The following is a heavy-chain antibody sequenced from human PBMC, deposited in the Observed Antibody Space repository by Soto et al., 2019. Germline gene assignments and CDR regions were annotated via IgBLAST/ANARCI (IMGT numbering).Heavy chain of an antibody. Sequence: SETLSLTCVVYGGSFSGYYWSWIRQPPGKGLEWIGEINHSGSTNYNPSLKSRVTISVDTSKNQFSLKLSSVTAADTAVYYCARTSIAARRLFDYWGQGTLVTVSS. V-gene: IGHV4-34*01. D-gene: IGHD6-6*01. J-gene: IGHJ4*02. CDR1: GGSFSGYY. CDR3: ARTSIAARRLFDY. CDR2: INHSGST.